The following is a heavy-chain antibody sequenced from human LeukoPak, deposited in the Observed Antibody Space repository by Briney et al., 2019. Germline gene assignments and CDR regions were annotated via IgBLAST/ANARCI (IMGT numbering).Heavy chain of an antibody. D-gene: IGHD2-21*02. V-gene: IGHV4-34*01. CDR1: GFTSSSYG. Sequence: PGGSLTLSCAASGFTSSSYGMSWVRQAPGKGLEWIGEINHSGSTNYNPSLKSRVTISVDTSKNQFSLKLSSVTAADTAVYYCARGGRYCGGDCFIPYYYYGMDVWGKGTTVTVSS. CDR3: ARGGRYCGGDCFIPYYYYGMDV. CDR2: INHSGST. J-gene: IGHJ6*04.